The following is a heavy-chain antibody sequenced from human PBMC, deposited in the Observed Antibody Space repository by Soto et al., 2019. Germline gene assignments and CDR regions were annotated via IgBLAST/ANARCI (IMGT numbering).Heavy chain of an antibody. D-gene: IGHD3-22*01. Sequence: GGSLRLSCAACGFIFSSNNMNWVRQAPGKGLEWVSYISSSGSTIYYADSVKGRFTISRDNAKNSLYLQMNSLRAEDTAVYYCARVAYYYDSSGYFFWGQGPVVTVSS. CDR2: ISSSGSTI. J-gene: IGHJ4*02. V-gene: IGHV3-48*01. CDR3: ARVAYYYDSSGYFF. CDR1: GFIFSSNN.